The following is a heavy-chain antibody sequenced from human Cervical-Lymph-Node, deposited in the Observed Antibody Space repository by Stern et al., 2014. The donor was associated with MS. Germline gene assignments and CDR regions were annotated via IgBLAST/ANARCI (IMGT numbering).Heavy chain of an antibody. D-gene: IGHD3-16*01. CDR3: ARDGGRGSNAFDI. Sequence: QVQLVESGPGLVKPSETLSLTCAVSGASVTSHTSYWSWIRQPPGKELEWLGYIYNSRNTDYNPSLQSRVTISVDTSKNQFSLMLSSVTAADTAVYYCARDGGRGSNAFDIWGQGTVVTVSS. V-gene: IGHV4-61*01. J-gene: IGHJ3*02. CDR1: GASVTSHTSY. CDR2: IYNSRNT.